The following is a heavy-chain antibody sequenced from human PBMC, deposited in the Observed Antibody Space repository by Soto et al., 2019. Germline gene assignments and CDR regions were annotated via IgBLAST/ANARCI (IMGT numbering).Heavy chain of an antibody. Sequence: QLQLVESGGGVVQPGRSLRLSCAASGFTFSTYGMHWVRQAPGKGLEWVAVISYDGNNKYYADSVKGRFTISRDNSKNTLYLQMNIRRPEDTAVYYCAKVSAQLVHYFYFHYMDVWGKGTTVTVSS. CDR1: GFTFSTYG. CDR2: ISYDGNNK. V-gene: IGHV3-30*18. D-gene: IGHD6-6*01. CDR3: AKVSAQLVHYFYFHYMDV. J-gene: IGHJ6*03.